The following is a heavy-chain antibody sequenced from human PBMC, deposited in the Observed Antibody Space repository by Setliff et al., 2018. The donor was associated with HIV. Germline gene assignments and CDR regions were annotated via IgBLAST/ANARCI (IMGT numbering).Heavy chain of an antibody. J-gene: IGHJ3*01. V-gene: IGHV2-5*01. D-gene: IGHD3-10*01. CDR2: IYWNDDK. CDR3: AHTRGELLWFGELSIDEAFEL. CDR1: GFSLSASGVG. Sequence: SGPTLVNPTQTLTLTCTFSGFSLSASGVGVGWIRQPPGKALEWLAVIYWNDDKRYSPSLKSRLTISKDTSKNQVVLTMTNMDPVYTATYYCAHTRGELLWFGELSIDEAFELWGQGTMVTVSS.